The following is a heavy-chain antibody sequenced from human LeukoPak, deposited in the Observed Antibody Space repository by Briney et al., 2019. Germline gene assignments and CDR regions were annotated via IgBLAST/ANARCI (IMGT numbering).Heavy chain of an antibody. CDR1: GITLSNYG. CDR2: ISDSGGST. Sequence: GGSLRLSCAVSGITLSNYGMSWVRQAPGKGLEWVAGISDSGGSTKYADSVKGRFTISRDNSKNTLYLQMNSLRAEDTAVYYCAKDLMVRKATTPFDYWGQGTLVTVSS. J-gene: IGHJ4*02. V-gene: IGHV3-23*01. CDR3: AKDLMVRKATTPFDY. D-gene: IGHD3-10*01.